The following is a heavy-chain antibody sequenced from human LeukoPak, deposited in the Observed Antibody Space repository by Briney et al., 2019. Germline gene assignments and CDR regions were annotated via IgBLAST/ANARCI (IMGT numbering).Heavy chain of an antibody. J-gene: IGHJ4*02. V-gene: IGHV3-21*01. D-gene: IGHD1-26*01. CDR1: GFTFSSYS. Sequence: GGSLRLSCAASGFTFSSYSMNWVRQAPGKGLEWVSSISSSSSYIYYADSVRGRFTISRDNAKNSLYLQMNSLRAEDTAVYYCARGASGVFDYWGQGTLVTVSS. CDR2: ISSSSSYI. CDR3: ARGASGVFDY.